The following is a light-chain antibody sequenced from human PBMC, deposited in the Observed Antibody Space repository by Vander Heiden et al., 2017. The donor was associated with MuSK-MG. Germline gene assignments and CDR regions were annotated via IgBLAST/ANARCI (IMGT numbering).Light chain of an antibody. Sequence: EIVMTQSPATLSVAPGESATLSCRASQSVSSNLAWYQQKSGQAPRLLIYDASTRAIGIPARFSGTRHGTEFTLTIRRRQSEAFAVYSCQLYTNSPLNSFGQ. J-gene: IGKJ2*03. CDR1: QSVSSN. V-gene: IGKV3-15*01. CDR2: DAS. CDR3: QLYTNSPLNS.